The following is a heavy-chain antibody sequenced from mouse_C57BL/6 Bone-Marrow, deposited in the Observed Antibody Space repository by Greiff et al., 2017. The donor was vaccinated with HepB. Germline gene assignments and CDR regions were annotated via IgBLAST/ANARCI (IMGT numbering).Heavy chain of an antibody. CDR2: IDPETGGT. D-gene: IGHD1-1*01. V-gene: IGHV1-15*01. Sequence: QVQLQQSGAELVRPGASVTLSCKASGYTFTDYEMHWVKQTPVHGLEWIGAIDPETGGTAYNQKFKGKAILTADKSSSTAYMELRSLTSEDSAVYYCDITTVVDRFAYWGQGTLVTVSA. CDR1: GYTFTDYE. J-gene: IGHJ3*01. CDR3: DITTVVDRFAY.